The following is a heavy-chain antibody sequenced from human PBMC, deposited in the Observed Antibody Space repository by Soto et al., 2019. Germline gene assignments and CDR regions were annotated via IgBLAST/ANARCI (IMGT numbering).Heavy chain of an antibody. V-gene: IGHV3-30*03. CDR3: APFRLIVVVPGAYMDV. D-gene: IGHD2-2*01. Sequence: QVQLVESGGGVVQPGRSLRLSCAASGFTFSSYGMHWVRQAPGKGLEWVAVISYDGSNKYYADSVKGRFTISRDNSKNTRYLQMNSLRAEDTAVYYCAPFRLIVVVPGAYMDVWGKVTTVTVSS. CDR2: ISYDGSNK. CDR1: GFTFSSYG. J-gene: IGHJ6*03.